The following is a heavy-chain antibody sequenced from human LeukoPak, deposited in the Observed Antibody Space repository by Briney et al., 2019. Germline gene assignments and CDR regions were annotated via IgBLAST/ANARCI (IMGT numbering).Heavy chain of an antibody. CDR2: ISGSGGST. D-gene: IGHD3-3*01. CDR1: GFTFSSYA. Sequence: QTGGSLRLSCAASGFTFSSYAMSWVRQAPGKGLEWVSAISGSGGSTYYADSVKGRFTISRDNSKNTLYLQMNSLRAEDTAVYYCAKDRPSGYDFWSGYQDPYYYYYGMDVWGQGTTVTVSS. J-gene: IGHJ6*02. CDR3: AKDRPSGYDFWSGYQDPYYYYYGMDV. V-gene: IGHV3-23*01.